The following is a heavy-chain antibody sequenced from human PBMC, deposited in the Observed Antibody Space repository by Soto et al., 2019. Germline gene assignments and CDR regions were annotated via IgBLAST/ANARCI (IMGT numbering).Heavy chain of an antibody. CDR1: GGSVSSDSYY. CDR3: ATASPVVNDV. Sequence: PSETLSLTCTVSGGSVSSDSYYWSWIRQPPGKGLEWIGYIYYSGSTKYNPSLKSRVTISVDTSKNQFSLKLSSVTAADTAVYYCATASPVVNDVWGQGTTVTVS. V-gene: IGHV4-61*01. CDR2: IYYSGST. J-gene: IGHJ6*02.